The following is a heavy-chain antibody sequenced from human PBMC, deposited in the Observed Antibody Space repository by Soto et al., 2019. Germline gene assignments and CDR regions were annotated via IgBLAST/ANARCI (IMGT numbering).Heavy chain of an antibody. CDR3: ARPYGFCPNSDCRKDPLDY. CDR2: IWYDGSNK. Sequence: QVQLVESGGGVVQPGRSLRLSCAASGFTFSSYGMHWVRQAPGKGLEWVAVIWYDGSNKYYADSVKGRFTISRDNSKNRLYLKRNSLRAKDTPVNSWARPYGFCPNSDCRKDPLDYWRQETLVTVSS. D-gene: IGHD2-8*01. CDR1: GFTFSSYG. J-gene: IGHJ4*02. V-gene: IGHV3-33*01.